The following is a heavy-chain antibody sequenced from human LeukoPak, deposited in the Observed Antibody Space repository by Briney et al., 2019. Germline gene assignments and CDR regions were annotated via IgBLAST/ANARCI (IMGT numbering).Heavy chain of an antibody. CDR1: GLTFSSSA. Sequence: GGSLRLSCAASGLTFSSSAMSWVRQAPGKGLEWVSAISGSGGSTYYADSVKGRFTISRDNSKNTLYLQMNSLRAEDTAVYYCAKAGYDFWSGPGGYYYCMDVWGQGTTVTVSS. CDR2: ISGSGGST. J-gene: IGHJ6*02. CDR3: AKAGYDFWSGPGGYYYCMDV. D-gene: IGHD3-3*01. V-gene: IGHV3-23*01.